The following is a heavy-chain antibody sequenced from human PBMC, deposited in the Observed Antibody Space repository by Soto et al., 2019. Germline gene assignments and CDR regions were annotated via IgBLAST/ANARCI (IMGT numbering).Heavy chain of an antibody. CDR3: ARDLSRGARYYYYYGMDV. CDR2: TYYRSKWYN. D-gene: IGHD3-16*01. V-gene: IGHV6-1*01. J-gene: IGHJ6*02. Sequence: TLSLTCAISGGSVSSNSAAWNWIRQSPSRGLEWLGRTYYRSKWYNDYAVSVKSRITINPDTSKNQLSLQLNSVTPEDTAVYYCARDLSRGARYYYYYGMDVWGQGTTVTVSS. CDR1: GGSVSSNSAA.